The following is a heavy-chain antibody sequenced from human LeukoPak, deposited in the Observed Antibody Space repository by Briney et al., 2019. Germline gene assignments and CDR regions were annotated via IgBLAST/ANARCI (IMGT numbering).Heavy chain of an antibody. V-gene: IGHV3-30*18. D-gene: IGHD2-2*01. Sequence: GGSLRLSCAASGFTFSSYGMHWVRQAPGKGLEWVAVISYDGSNKYYADSVKGRFTISRDNSKNTLYLQMNSLRAEDTAVYYCAKALGYCSTTSCYNWFDPWGQGTLVTVSS. J-gene: IGHJ5*02. CDR3: AKALGYCSTTSCYNWFDP. CDR2: ISYDGSNK. CDR1: GFTFSSYG.